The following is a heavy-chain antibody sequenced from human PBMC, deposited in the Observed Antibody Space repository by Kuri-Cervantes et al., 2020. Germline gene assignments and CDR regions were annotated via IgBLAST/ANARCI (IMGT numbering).Heavy chain of an antibody. Sequence: SLKISCVASGFTFDDYAMHWVRQAPGKGLEWVSGISWNSGNIGYADSVKGRFTISRDNAKNSLHLQINSLRPEDTAVYYCAKDWLTMIRGVIDDAFDIWGQGTMVTVSS. CDR3: AKDWLTMIRGVIDDAFDI. V-gene: IGHV3-9*01. CDR2: ISWNSGNI. D-gene: IGHD3-10*01. J-gene: IGHJ3*02. CDR1: GFTFDDYA.